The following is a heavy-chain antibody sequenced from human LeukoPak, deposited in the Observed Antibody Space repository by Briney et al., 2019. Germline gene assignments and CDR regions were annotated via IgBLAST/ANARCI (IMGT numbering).Heavy chain of an antibody. D-gene: IGHD6-19*01. CDR1: GGSFSGYY. CDR2: INHSGST. CDR3: ARGQGYSSDHEQYNWFDP. J-gene: IGHJ5*02. V-gene: IGHV4-34*01. Sequence: PSETLSLTCAVYGGSFSGYYWSWIRQPPGKGLEWIGEINHSGSTNYNPSLKSRVTISVDTSKNRFSLKLSSVTAADTAVYYCARGQGYSSDHEQYNWFDPWGQGTLVTVSS.